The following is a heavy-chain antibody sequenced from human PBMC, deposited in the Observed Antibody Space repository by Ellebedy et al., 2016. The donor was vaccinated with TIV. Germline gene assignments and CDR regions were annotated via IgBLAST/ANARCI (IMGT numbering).Heavy chain of an antibody. CDR1: GFSFSGYA. D-gene: IGHD3-22*01. J-gene: IGHJ5*02. V-gene: IGHV3-15*01. CDR2: IKSGGTT. CDR3: SHVCNYYHSSCT. Sequence: GESLKISXAASGFSFSGYAMTWVRQAPGKGLEWVGRIKSGGTTDYAAPVKGRFTISREDSKNTVFLQMNSLKTEDTAVYYCSHVCNYYHSSCTWGQGTLVTVSS.